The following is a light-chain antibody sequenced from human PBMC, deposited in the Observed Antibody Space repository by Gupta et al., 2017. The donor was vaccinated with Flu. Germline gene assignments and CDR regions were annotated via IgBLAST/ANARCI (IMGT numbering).Light chain of an antibody. J-gene: IGKJ1*01. Sequence: DIQMTQSPSTLSASVGDRVTITCRASQSISSWLAWYQQKAGKAPKLLIYQASNLESWVPSRFSGSGSGTEFTLTISSLQPDDSATYYCQQYNNYWTFGQGTKVEIK. CDR2: QAS. V-gene: IGKV1-5*03. CDR1: QSISSW. CDR3: QQYNNYWT.